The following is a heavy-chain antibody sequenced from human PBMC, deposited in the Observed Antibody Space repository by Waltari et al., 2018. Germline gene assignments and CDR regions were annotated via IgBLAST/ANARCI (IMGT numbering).Heavy chain of an antibody. J-gene: IGHJ4*02. CDR2: IKQDGSAK. V-gene: IGHV3-7*01. D-gene: IGHD1-26*01. CDR3: ARLAVWVAQEDF. CDR1: GFPFSNYW. Sequence: DVQLVESGGRLVQPGGSLRLSCPASGFPFSNYWMTWVRQAPGKGLEWVANIKQDGSAKYYVDSVKGRFTISRDNARNSLFLQMDSLRAEDTAVYYCARLAVWVAQEDFWGQGTLVTVSS.